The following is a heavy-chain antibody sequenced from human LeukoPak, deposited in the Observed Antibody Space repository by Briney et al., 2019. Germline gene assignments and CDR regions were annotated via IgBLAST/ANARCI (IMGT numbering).Heavy chain of an antibody. J-gene: IGHJ4*02. Sequence: GGSLRLSCAASGFTFSSYWMNWARQAPGKGLEWVAVISYDGSNKYYADSVKGRFTISRDNSKNTLYLQMNSLRAEDTAVYYCARDGGYGDYSYYFDYWGQGTLVTVSS. CDR2: ISYDGSNK. D-gene: IGHD4-17*01. CDR3: ARDGGYGDYSYYFDY. CDR1: GFTFSSYW. V-gene: IGHV3-30-3*01.